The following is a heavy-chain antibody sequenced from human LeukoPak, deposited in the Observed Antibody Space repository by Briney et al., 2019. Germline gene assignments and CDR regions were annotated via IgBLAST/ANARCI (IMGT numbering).Heavy chain of an antibody. V-gene: IGHV1-3*01. CDR1: GYTFTSYA. CDR2: SNAGNGNT. CDR3: ARVRSGSYLGNYNYYGLDV. D-gene: IGHD1-26*01. J-gene: IGHJ6*02. Sequence: ASVTVSCKASGYTFTSYAIHWVRQAPGQGPEWMGCSNAGNGNTKYSQKFQDRLTINRDTSASTVSMELRSLRAEDTAVYYCARVRSGSYLGNYNYYGLDVWGQGTTVIVSS.